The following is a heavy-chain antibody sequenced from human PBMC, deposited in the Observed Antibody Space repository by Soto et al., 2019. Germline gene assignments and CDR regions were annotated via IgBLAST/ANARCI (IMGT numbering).Heavy chain of an antibody. CDR2: ISDSGSST. V-gene: IGHV3-23*01. CDR3: AKSTNYYGSGRYYFDY. J-gene: IGHJ4*01. Sequence: GSLKLSCVASGFTFSSYAMSWVRQSPGNGLEWVSGISDSGSSTYYEDSVKGRFTISRDNSKNTLFLQMNSLRAEDTAVYYCAKSTNYYGSGRYYFDYWGQGTLVTAPQ. CDR1: GFTFSSYA. D-gene: IGHD3-10*01.